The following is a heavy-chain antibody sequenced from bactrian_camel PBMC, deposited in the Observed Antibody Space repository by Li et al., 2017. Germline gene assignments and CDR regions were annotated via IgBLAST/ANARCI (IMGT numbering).Heavy chain of an antibody. CDR1: GFTSMNHC. CDR2: IYDESTQ. Sequence: HVQLVESGGGSVQAGGSLRLSCAGSGFTSMNHCMSWFRQAPGKEREGVAVIYDESTQYYADSVKGQFIISQDIATKTIYLQMNSLKPEDTAMYYCATSAGPYCLALELADFAYWGQGTQVTVS. V-gene: IGHV3S6*01. CDR3: ATSAGPYCLALELADFAY. J-gene: IGHJ6*01. D-gene: IGHD7*01.